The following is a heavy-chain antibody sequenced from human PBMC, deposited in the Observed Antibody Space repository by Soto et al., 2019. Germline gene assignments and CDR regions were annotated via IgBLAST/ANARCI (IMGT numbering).Heavy chain of an antibody. CDR2: IYHTGGT. CDR1: GGSITSTNW. CDR3: AREDSREAFDI. J-gene: IGHJ3*02. Sequence: QVQLQESGPGLVKPSGTLSLTCAVSGGSITSTNWWSWVRQPPGQGLEWVGEIYHTGGTNYNPSLRSIFAISVDKSKNQFSLKLISVTAAATAVYFCAREDSREAFDIWGRGTMVTVSS. V-gene: IGHV4-4*02.